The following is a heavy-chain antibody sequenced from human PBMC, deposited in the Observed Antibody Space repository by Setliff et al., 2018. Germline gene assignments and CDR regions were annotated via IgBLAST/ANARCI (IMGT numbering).Heavy chain of an antibody. V-gene: IGHV3-21*01. CDR1: GFTFSAST. CDR2: ISRSGTNYT. J-gene: IGHJ2*01. CDR3: ARGRAYSDSSGYYLLYWYFDL. D-gene: IGHD3-22*01. Sequence: PGGSLRLSCAASGFTFSASTMNWVRQAPGKGLEWVSSISRSGTNYTNYADSVKGRFTISRDNAKNSLYLQMNSLRAEDTAVYFCARGRAYSDSSGYYLLYWYFDLWGRGTLVTVS.